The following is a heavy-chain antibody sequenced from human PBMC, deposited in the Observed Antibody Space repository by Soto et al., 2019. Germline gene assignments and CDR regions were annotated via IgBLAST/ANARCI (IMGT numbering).Heavy chain of an antibody. CDR1: GYTFTGYY. V-gene: IGHV1-2*02. D-gene: IGHD6-13*01. CDR2: INPNSGGT. Sequence: QVQLVQSGAEVKKPGASVKVSCKASGYTFTGYYMHWVRQAPGQGLEWMGWINPNSGGTNYAQKFQGRVTMTRDTSISTAYMELSRLRSDDTAVYYCERVWYSSSWDSSWFDPWGQGTLVTVSS. J-gene: IGHJ5*02. CDR3: ERVWYSSSWDSSWFDP.